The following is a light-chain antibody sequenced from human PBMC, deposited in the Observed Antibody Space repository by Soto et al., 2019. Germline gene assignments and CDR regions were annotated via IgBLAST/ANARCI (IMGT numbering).Light chain of an antibody. CDR1: QSVSSR. CDR2: GAS. J-gene: IGKJ3*01. V-gene: IGKV3-20*01. Sequence: EIVMTQSPGTLSLSPVERATLSCMASQSVSSRLAWYQQKPGQAPRLLISGASSRATGIPDRFSGSGFGTDFTLTISRLEPEDFALYYCQQRKSWPITFGTGTKVDIK. CDR3: QQRKSWPIT.